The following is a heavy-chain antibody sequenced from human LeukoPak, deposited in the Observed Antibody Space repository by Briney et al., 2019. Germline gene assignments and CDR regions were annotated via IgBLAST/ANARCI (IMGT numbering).Heavy chain of an antibody. CDR2: IYYSGGT. Sequence: SETLSLTCAVSGGSISSYFGSWIRQPPGKGLGWRGYIYYSGGTNYNPSLQSRVTISADKSKNQFSLKLSSVTAADTAVYYCARDRDRGFSTFDYWGQGTLVTVSS. D-gene: IGHD3-22*01. J-gene: IGHJ4*02. CDR1: GGSISSYF. V-gene: IGHV4-59*01. CDR3: ARDRDRGFSTFDY.